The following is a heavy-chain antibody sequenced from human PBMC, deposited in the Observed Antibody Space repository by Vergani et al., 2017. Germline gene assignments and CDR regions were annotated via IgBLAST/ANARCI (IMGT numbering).Heavy chain of an antibody. CDR2: IYYSGNT. CDR3: ARVPGYCSSTSCPVDY. CDR1: GGSISSYY. D-gene: IGHD2-2*03. J-gene: IGHJ4*02. V-gene: IGHV4-59*01. Sequence: QVQLQESGPGLVKPSETLSLTCHVSGGSISSYYWSLIRQPPGKGLEWIGYIYYSGNTNYNPSLKSRVTISVDTSKNQFSLKLSSVTAADTAVYYCARVPGYCSSTSCPVDYWGQGTLVTVSS.